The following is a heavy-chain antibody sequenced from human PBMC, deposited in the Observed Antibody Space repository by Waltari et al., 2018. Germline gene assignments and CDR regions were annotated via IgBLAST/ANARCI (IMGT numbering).Heavy chain of an antibody. CDR2: IISMFGEA. J-gene: IGHJ4*01. Sequence: QVQLVQSGAEGKKPGSSVKVPCKCSGGTFTPYGINWVRQAPGQGLEWMGGIISMFGEANYAHKFRGRVTITADEPTSTAYMELTSLTSEDTAVYYCARGVEYSTASWLDFWGSGTLVTVSS. CDR3: ARGVEYSTASWLDF. CDR1: GGTFTPYG. D-gene: IGHD6-6*01. V-gene: IGHV1-69*01.